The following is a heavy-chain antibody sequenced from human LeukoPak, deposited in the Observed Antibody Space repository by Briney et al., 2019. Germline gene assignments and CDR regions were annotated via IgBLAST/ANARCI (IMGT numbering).Heavy chain of an antibody. D-gene: IGHD2-15*01. CDR1: GFTVSSNY. J-gene: IGHJ6*02. Sequence: GGSLRLSCAVSGFTVSSNYMSWVRQAPGKGLEWVSVLYSGGNTYYADSVKGRFTVSRDNSKNTLYLQMNSLRAEDTAVYYCANFPSRYCSGGSCYYYGMDVWGQGTTVTVSS. V-gene: IGHV3-53*01. CDR2: LYSGGNT. CDR3: ANFPSRYCSGGSCYYYGMDV.